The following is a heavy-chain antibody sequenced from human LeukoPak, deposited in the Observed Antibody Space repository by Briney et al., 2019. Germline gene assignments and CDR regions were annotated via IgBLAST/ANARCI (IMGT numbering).Heavy chain of an antibody. J-gene: IGHJ5*02. V-gene: IGHV1-2*02. Sequence: ASVKVSCKASGYTFTGYYMHWVRQAPGQGLEWMGWINPNSGGTNYAQKFQGRVTMTRDTSISTAYMDLSRLRSDDTAVYYCARAPRVFIQYNWFDPWGQGTLVTVSS. D-gene: IGHD3-3*01. CDR2: INPNSGGT. CDR1: GYTFTGYY. CDR3: ARAPRVFIQYNWFDP.